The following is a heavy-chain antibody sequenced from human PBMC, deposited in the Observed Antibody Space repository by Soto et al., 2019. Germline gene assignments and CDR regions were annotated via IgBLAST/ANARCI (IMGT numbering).Heavy chain of an antibody. J-gene: IGHJ6*02. D-gene: IGHD3-22*01. CDR2: ISSSSSTI. CDR1: GFDFSDYG. V-gene: IGHV3-48*01. CDR3: GRVITANPGYGMDV. Sequence: GGSLGLHLTVSGFDFSDYGVNWIRQGTGKGLEWVSYISSSSSTIYYADSVKGRFTISRDNAKNSLYLQMNSLRAEDTAVYYCGRVITANPGYGMDVWGQGTTVTVSS.